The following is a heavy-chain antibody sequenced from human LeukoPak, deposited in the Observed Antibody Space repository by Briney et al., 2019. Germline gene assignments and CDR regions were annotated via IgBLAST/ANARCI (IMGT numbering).Heavy chain of an antibody. CDR2: IYTSGST. D-gene: IGHD6-13*01. Sequence: PSETLSLTCTVSGASIRSYYWSWIRPPAGEGLEWIGRIYTSGSTNYIPSLSSRVTMSIDRPKRQFSLNLRSVTAAGTAVYYCVAAGSSFYYWGQGTLVTVSS. CDR1: GASIRSYY. V-gene: IGHV4-4*07. J-gene: IGHJ4*02. CDR3: VAAGSSFYY.